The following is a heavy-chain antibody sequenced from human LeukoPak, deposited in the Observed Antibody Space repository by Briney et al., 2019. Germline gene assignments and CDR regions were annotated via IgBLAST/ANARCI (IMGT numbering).Heavy chain of an antibody. J-gene: IGHJ4*02. CDR1: GFTFSSYA. CDR3: ARDEGASL. D-gene: IGHD4/OR15-4a*01. Sequence: KTGGSLRLSCAASGFTFSSYAMSWVRQAPGKGLEWVSSISSSSSYIYYADSVKGRFTISRDNAKNSLYLQMNSLRAVDTAVYYCARDEGASLWGQGTLVTVPS. CDR2: ISSSSSYI. V-gene: IGHV3-21*01.